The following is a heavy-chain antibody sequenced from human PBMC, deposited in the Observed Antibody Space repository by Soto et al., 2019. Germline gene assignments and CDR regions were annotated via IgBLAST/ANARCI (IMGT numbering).Heavy chain of an antibody. V-gene: IGHV3-48*02. Sequence: EVQLVESGGGLVQPVGSLRLSWLGSGFTFSTDRMNWVRLAPGKGQEWVAHISTSGATRYYADSVKGRFTISRDNAKTSLYLQMDSLGNEDTAVYYCARFFGSGFDYWGQGTLVTVSS. CDR1: GFTFSTDR. J-gene: IGHJ4*02. CDR2: ISTSGATR. D-gene: IGHD6-19*01. CDR3: ARFFGSGFDY.